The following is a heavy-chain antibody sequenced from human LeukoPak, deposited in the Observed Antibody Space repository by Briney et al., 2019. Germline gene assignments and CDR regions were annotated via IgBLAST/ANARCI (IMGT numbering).Heavy chain of an antibody. D-gene: IGHD5-18*01. CDR3: ARGAGGYSYGPGGY. J-gene: IGHJ4*02. CDR2: ISYDGSNK. V-gene: IGHV3-30-3*01. CDR1: GFTFSNYA. Sequence: GGSLRLSCAASGFTFSNYAMHWVRQAPGKGLDWVAVISYDGSNKYYADSVKGRFTISRDNSKNTLYLQMNSLRAEDTAVYYCARGAGGYSYGPGGYWGQGTLVTVSS.